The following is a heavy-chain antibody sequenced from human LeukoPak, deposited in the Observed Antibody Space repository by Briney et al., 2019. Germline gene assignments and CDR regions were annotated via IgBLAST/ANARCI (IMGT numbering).Heavy chain of an antibody. V-gene: IGHV4-34*01. CDR3: ARVPYYFDY. CDR1: GFTFSSYG. J-gene: IGHJ4*02. Sequence: GSLRLSCAASGFTFSSYGMHWVRQPPGKGLEWIGEINHSGSTNYNPSLKSRVTISVDTSKNQFSLKLSSVTAADTAVYYCARVPYYFDYWGQGTLVTVSS. CDR2: INHSGST.